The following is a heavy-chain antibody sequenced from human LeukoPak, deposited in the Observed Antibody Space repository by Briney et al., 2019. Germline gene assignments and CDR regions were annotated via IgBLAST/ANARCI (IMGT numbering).Heavy chain of an antibody. Sequence: SETLSLICTVSGGSISSDYWSWIRQPPGKGLEWSGYIYYSRSTKYNPSLKSRVTISVDTSKNQFSLELSSVTAADTAVYYCARVVDHGYSDYWGLGTLVTVSS. CDR3: ARVVDHGYSDY. CDR2: IYYSRST. D-gene: IGHD5-24*01. CDR1: GGSISSDY. V-gene: IGHV4-59*01. J-gene: IGHJ4*02.